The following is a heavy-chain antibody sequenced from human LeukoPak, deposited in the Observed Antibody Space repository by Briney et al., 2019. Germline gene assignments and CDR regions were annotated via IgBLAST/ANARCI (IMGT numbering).Heavy chain of an antibody. CDR1: GFTFSSYG. V-gene: IGHV3-30*18. J-gene: IGHJ4*02. CDR2: ISYDGSNK. D-gene: IGHD2-15*01. CDR3: AQLVGAAGNDY. Sequence: GGSLRLSCAASGFTFSSYGMHWVRQAPGKGLEWVAVISYDGSNKYYADSVKGRFTISRDNSKNTLYLQMNSLRAEDTAVYYCAQLVGAAGNDYGGQGTLVTVSS.